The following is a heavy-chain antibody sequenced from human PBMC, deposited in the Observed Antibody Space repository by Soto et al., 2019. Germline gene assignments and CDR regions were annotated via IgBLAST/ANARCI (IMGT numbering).Heavy chain of an antibody. V-gene: IGHV1-69*01. CDR3: ATGVIWIGYFTVDS. D-gene: IGHD3-3*01. CDR2: FIPVYRTL. Sequence: QVQLVRSGAEVKKPGSSVKVSCKASGGSFGNSAINWVRQTPGQGLEWLGGFIPVYRTLNYAQKFKGRVTSTADESTGTAYMTLSSLVSDDTAVYYCATGVIWIGYFTVDSWGQGTRVTVSS. J-gene: IGHJ4*02. CDR1: GGSFGNSA.